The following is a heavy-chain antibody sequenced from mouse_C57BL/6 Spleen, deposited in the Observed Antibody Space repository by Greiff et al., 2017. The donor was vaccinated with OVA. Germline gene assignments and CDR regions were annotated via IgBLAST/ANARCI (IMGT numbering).Heavy chain of an antibody. CDR1: GFTFSDYY. D-gene: IGHD1-1*01. CDR2: ISNGGGST. V-gene: IGHV5-12*01. CDR3: ARHGIYYGSSYPNWYFDV. J-gene: IGHJ1*03. Sequence: EVQLVESGGGLVQPGGSLKLSCAASGFTFSDYYMYWVRQTPEKRLEWVAYISNGGGSTYYPDTVKGRFTISRDNAKNTLYLQRSRLKSEDTAMYYCARHGIYYGSSYPNWYFDVWGTGTTVTVSS.